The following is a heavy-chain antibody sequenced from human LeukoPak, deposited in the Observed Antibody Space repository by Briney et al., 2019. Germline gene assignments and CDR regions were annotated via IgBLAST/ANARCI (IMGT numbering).Heavy chain of an antibody. D-gene: IGHD3-16*01. J-gene: IGHJ4*02. V-gene: IGHV3-30*02. CDR3: ATALDFIPLAVDYYFDY. CDR1: GFTFSSYG. CDR2: IRYDGSNK. Sequence: GGSLRLSCAASGFTFSSYGIHGVRQAPGKGLEWVAFIRYDGSNKYYTDSVKGRFTISRDNSKNTLYLQMNSLRAEDTAIYYCATALDFIPLAVDYYFDYWGQGTLVTVSS.